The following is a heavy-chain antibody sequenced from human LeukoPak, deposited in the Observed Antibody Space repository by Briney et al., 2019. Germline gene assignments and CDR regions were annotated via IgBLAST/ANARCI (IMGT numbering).Heavy chain of an antibody. CDR1: GFTFSSYA. CDR2: ISYDGSNK. J-gene: IGHJ4*02. Sequence: GGSLRLSCAASGFTFSSYAMSWVRQAPGKGLEWVAVISYDGSNKYYADSVKGRFTISRDNSKNTLYLQMNSLRAEDTAVYYCARDRGELERDYWGQGTLVTVSS. V-gene: IGHV3-30-3*01. CDR3: ARDRGELERDY. D-gene: IGHD1-1*01.